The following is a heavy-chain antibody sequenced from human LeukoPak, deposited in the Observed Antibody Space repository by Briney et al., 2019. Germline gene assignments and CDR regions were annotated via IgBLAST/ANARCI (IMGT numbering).Heavy chain of an antibody. D-gene: IGHD3-3*01. CDR1: GYTFTDYF. CDR3: ARGQWGSSPYDFWSGYDY. J-gene: IGHJ4*02. V-gene: IGHV1-2*02. Sequence: ASVKVSCKASGYTFTDYFMNWMRQAPGQRLEWMGWINPNSGGTNYAQKLQGRVTMTTDTSTSTAYMELRSLRSDDTAVYYCARGQWGSSPYDFWSGYDYWGQGTLVTVSS. CDR2: INPNSGGT.